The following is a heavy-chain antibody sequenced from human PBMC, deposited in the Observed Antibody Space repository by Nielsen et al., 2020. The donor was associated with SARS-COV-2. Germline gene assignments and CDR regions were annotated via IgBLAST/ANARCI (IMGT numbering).Heavy chain of an antibody. CDR2: IKTSGGST. CDR1: GFTFSDYA. J-gene: IGHJ4*02. V-gene: IGHV3-23*01. Sequence: GESLKISCAASGFTFSDYAMAWVRQAPGKGLEWVSVIKTSGGSTYYADSVKGRCTTSRDNSKNTVYLQMNSLGAEDTAVYYCAKVRRLTMVRGIIDFDFWGQGTLVTVSS. D-gene: IGHD3-10*01. CDR3: AKVRRLTMVRGIIDFDF.